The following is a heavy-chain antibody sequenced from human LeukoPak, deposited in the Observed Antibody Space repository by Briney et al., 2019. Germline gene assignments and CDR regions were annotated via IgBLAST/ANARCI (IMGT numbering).Heavy chain of an antibody. V-gene: IGHV1-69*13. CDR1: GGTFSSYA. CDR2: IIPIFGTA. CDR3: ARDVREGPGGSYYGAFDI. Sequence: PVKVSCKASGGTFSSYAISWVRQAPGQGLEWMGGIIPIFGTANYAQKFQGRVTITADESTSTAYMELSSLRSEDTAVYYCARDVREGPGGSYYGAFDIWGQGTMVTVSS. D-gene: IGHD1-26*01. J-gene: IGHJ3*02.